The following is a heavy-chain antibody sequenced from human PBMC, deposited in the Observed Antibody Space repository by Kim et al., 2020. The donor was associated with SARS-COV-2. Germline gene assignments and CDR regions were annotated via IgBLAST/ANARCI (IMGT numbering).Heavy chain of an antibody. Sequence: GGSLRLSCAASGFTFSSYAMSWVRQAPGKGLEWVSAISGSGGSTYYADSVKGRFTISRDNSKNTLYLQMNSLRAEDTAVYYCAKGDLFVWYRDYSPGLPDYWGQGTLVTVSS. J-gene: IGHJ4*02. CDR3: AKGDLFVWYRDYSPGLPDY. CDR1: GFTFSSYA. D-gene: IGHD3-10*01. V-gene: IGHV3-23*01. CDR2: ISGSGGST.